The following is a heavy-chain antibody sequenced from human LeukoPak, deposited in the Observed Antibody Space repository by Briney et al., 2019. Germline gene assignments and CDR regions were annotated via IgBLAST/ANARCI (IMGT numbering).Heavy chain of an antibody. V-gene: IGHV1-2*02. D-gene: IGHD2-21*02. Sequence: ASVTVSCKASGYTFTVYYMHWVRQAPGQGLEWMGWINPNSGGTNYAQKFQGRVTMTRDTSISTAYMELSRLRSDDTAVYYCARHFPPGDFPGYWGQGTLVTVSS. CDR2: INPNSGGT. CDR3: ARHFPPGDFPGY. CDR1: GYTFTVYY. J-gene: IGHJ4*02.